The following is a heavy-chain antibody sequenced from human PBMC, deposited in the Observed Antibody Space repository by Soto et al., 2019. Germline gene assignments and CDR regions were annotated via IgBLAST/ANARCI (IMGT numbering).Heavy chain of an antibody. J-gene: IGHJ4*02. D-gene: IGHD3-10*01. CDR2: ISGGGGST. CDR3: SKWSRIRGVIPVDY. Sequence: EVQLLESGGGLVQPGGSLRLSCAASGFTFNTYAMNWVRQAPGEGLEWVSTISGGGGSTYYADSVKGRFTISRDNSKNTVYLQMNSLRADDTAVYYCSKWSRIRGVIPVDYWGQGTLVTVSS. V-gene: IGHV3-23*01. CDR1: GFTFNTYA.